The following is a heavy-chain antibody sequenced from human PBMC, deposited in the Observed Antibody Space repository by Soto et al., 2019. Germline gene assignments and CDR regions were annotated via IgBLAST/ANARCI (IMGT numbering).Heavy chain of an antibody. CDR3: TRQWEPRVLCAFDI. CDR1: LFTFSGSA. J-gene: IGHJ3*02. V-gene: IGHV3-73*01. CDR2: IRSKANSYAT. D-gene: IGHD1-26*01. Sequence: GGRLRVACASSLFTFSGSAMHWVRQASGKGLEWVGRIRSKANSYATAYAASVKGRFTISRDDSKNTAYLQMNSLKTEDTAVYYCTRQWEPRVLCAFDIWGQGTMVTVSS.